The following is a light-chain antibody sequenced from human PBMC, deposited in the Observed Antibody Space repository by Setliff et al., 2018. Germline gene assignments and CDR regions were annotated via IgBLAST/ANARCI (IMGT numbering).Light chain of an antibody. CDR2: EVS. J-gene: IGLJ1*01. Sequence: SALTQPASVSGSPGQSITISCTGSGSDVGDYKYVSWYQQHPGKAPKLIIYEVSNRPSGVSNRFSGSKSGNTASLSISGLQAEDEADYYCSSYTSSSTLDVFGTGTKVTVL. CDR1: GSDVGDYKY. CDR3: SSYTSSSTLDV. V-gene: IGLV2-14*01.